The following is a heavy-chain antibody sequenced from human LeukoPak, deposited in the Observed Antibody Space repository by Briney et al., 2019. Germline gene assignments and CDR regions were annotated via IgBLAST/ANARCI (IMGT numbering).Heavy chain of an antibody. CDR2: IVVGSGNT. CDR1: GFTFTSSA. CDR3: AADGGDYGDYVFDY. Sequence: ASVKVSCKASGFTFTSSAMQWVRQARGQRLEWIGWIVVGSGNTNYAQKFQGRVTITRDMSTSTAYMELSSLRSEDTAVYYCAADGGDYGDYVFDYWGQGTLVTVSS. V-gene: IGHV1-58*02. D-gene: IGHD4-17*01. J-gene: IGHJ4*02.